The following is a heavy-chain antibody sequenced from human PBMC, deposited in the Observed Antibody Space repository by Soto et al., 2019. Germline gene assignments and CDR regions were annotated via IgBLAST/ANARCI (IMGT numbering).Heavy chain of an antibody. Sequence: QVQLVESGGGWVQPGRSLRLSCAASGFTFSSYAMHWVRQAPGKGLEWVAVISYDGRNKYYVDSVKGRFTISRDDSKNTLYLEMNSLRLEDTALYYCARHPLDYWGQGILVTVSS. V-gene: IGHV3-30*04. CDR2: ISYDGRNK. J-gene: IGHJ4*02. CDR3: ARHPLDY. CDR1: GFTFSSYA.